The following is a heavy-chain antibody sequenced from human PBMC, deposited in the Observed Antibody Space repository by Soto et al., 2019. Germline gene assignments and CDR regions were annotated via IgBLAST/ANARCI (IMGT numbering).Heavy chain of an antibody. CDR1: GFTFSSYE. D-gene: IGHD3-22*01. V-gene: IGHV3-48*03. CDR3: ARGAVRAGSTYYYDSSGYAFDI. Sequence: GGSLRLSCAASGFTFSSYEMNWDRQAPGKGLEWVSYISSSGSTIYYADSVKGRFTISRDNAKNSLYLQMNRLRAEDTAVYDCARGAVRAGSTYYYDSSGYAFDIWGQGTMVTVSS. CDR2: ISSSGSTI. J-gene: IGHJ3*02.